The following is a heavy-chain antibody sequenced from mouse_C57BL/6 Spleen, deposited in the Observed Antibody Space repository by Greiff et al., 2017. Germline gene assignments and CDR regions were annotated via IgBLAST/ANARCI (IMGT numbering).Heavy chain of an antibody. CDR2: ISDGGSYT. Sequence: VQLKESGGGLVKPGGSLKLSCAASGFTFSSYAMSWVRQTPEKRLEWVATISDGGSYTYYPDNVKGRFTISRDNAKNNLYLQMSNLKSEDTAMYYCARGENDYDGYFDVWGTGTTVTVSS. J-gene: IGHJ1*03. CDR1: GFTFSSYA. CDR3: ARGENDYDGYFDV. V-gene: IGHV5-4*01. D-gene: IGHD2-4*01.